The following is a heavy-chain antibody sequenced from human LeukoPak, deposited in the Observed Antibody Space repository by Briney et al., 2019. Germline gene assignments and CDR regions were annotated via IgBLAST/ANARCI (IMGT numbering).Heavy chain of an antibody. Sequence: GGSLRLSCAASGFTFSSYSMNWVRQAPGKGLEWVSSISSSSSYIYYADSVKGRFTISRDNAKNSLYLQMNSLRAEDTAVYYCARDAVVPAAIPTELNWFDPWGQGTLVTVSS. J-gene: IGHJ5*02. CDR1: GFTFSSYS. D-gene: IGHD2-2*02. V-gene: IGHV3-21*01. CDR3: ARDAVVPAAIPTELNWFDP. CDR2: ISSSSSYI.